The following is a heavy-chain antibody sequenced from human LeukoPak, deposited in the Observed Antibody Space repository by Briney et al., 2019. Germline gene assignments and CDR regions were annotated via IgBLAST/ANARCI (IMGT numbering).Heavy chain of an antibody. J-gene: IGHJ3*02. CDR1: GGSFSGSY. V-gene: IGHV4-34*01. Sequence: SETLSLTCAVYGGSFSGSYWSWIRQPPGKGLEWIGEIYHSGSTNYNPSLKSRVTISLGTSKGQFSLKLSSVTAADTAVYYCARVRQAADTRVVAFDIWGQGTMVAVSS. D-gene: IGHD6-13*01. CDR2: IYHSGST. CDR3: ARVRQAADTRVVAFDI.